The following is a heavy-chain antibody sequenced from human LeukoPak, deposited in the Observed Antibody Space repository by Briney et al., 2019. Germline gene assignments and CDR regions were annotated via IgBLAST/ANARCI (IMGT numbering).Heavy chain of an antibody. V-gene: IGHV1-69*13. D-gene: IGHD1/OR15-1a*01. CDR1: GGTFSSYA. J-gene: IGHJ5*02. Sequence: ASVKVSCKASGGTFSSYAISWVRQAPGQGLEWMGGLIPIFGTANYAQKFQGRVTITADESTSTAYMELSSLRSEDTAVYYCARDKASTSWFDPWGQGTLVTVSS. CDR3: ARDKASTSWFDP. CDR2: LIPIFGTA.